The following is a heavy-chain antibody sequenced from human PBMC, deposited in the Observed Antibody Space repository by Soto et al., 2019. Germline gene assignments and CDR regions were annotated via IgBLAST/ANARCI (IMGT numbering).Heavy chain of an antibody. CDR2: IFHSGTT. CDR1: GDSISSADYS. V-gene: IGHV4-30-2*01. CDR3: ARGLYSLGHYFDF. Sequence: SETLSLTCAVSGDSISSADYSWSWIRQPPGKGLEWIGYIFHSGTTSYNPSLKSRLTVSVDRTRNQFSLKLTSGTAADTAVYFCARGLYSLGHYFDFWGQGILVTVSS. D-gene: IGHD3-16*01. J-gene: IGHJ4*02.